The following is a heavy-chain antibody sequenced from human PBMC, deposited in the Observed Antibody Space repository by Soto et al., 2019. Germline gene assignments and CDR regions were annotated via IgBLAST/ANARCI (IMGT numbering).Heavy chain of an antibody. V-gene: IGHV2-70*04. D-gene: IGHD2-15*01. CDR1: GFSLSTSGMR. CDR2: IDWDDDK. Sequence: SGPTLVNPTQTLTLTCTFSGFSLSTSGMRVSWIRQPPGKALEWLARIDWDDDKFYSTSLKTRLTIPKDTSKNQVVLTMTNMDPVDTATYYCARQGYCSGGSCYSDYFDYWGQGTLVTGSS. CDR3: ARQGYCSGGSCYSDYFDY. J-gene: IGHJ4*02.